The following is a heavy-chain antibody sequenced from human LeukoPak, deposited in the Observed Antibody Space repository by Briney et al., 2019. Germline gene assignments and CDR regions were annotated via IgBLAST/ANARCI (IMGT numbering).Heavy chain of an antibody. CDR1: GDSISSSHYY. D-gene: IGHD6-19*01. J-gene: IGHJ4*02. V-gene: IGHV4-39*01. CDR3: AIRIAVAGKYYFDY. CDR2: VFHSGST. Sequence: PSETLSLTCTVCGDSISSSHYYWGWIRQPPGKGLEWIGSVFHSGSTYYNPSLKSRVTISVDTSKNQFSLKLGSVTASDTAVYYCAIRIAVAGKYYFDYWGQGTLVTVSS.